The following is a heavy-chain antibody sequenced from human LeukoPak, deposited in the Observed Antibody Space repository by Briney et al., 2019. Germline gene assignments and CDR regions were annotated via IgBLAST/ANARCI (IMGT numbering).Heavy chain of an antibody. CDR3: ARDQGSGWGYHDAFDI. J-gene: IGHJ3*02. D-gene: IGHD6-19*01. CDR1: GYSISSGYY. CDR2: IYHSGST. V-gene: IGHV4-38-2*02. Sequence: PSETLSLTCTVSGYSISSGYYWGWIRQPPGKGLEWIGSIYHSGSTYYNPSLKSRVTISVDTSKNQFSLKLSSVTAADTAVYYCARDQGSGWGYHDAFDIWGQGTMVTVSS.